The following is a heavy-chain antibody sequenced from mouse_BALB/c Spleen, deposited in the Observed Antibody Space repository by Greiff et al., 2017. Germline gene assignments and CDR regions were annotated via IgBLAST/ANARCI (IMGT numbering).Heavy chain of an antibody. D-gene: IGHD2-4*01. CDR1: GDSITSGY. CDR2: ISYSGST. J-gene: IGHJ2*01. Sequence: EVKLMESGPSLVKPSQTLSLTCSVTGDSITSGYWNWIRKFPGNKLEYMGYISYSGSTYYNPSLKSRISITRDTSKNQYYLQLNSVTTEDTATYYCARSKYDYVYYFDYWGQGTTLTVSS. V-gene: IGHV3-8*02. CDR3: ARSKYDYVYYFDY.